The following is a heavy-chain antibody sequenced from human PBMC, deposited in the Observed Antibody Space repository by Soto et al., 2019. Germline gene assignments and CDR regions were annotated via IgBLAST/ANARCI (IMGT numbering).Heavy chain of an antibody. CDR2: IYYSGST. V-gene: IGHV4-31*03. D-gene: IGHD2-2*01. CDR1: GGSISSGGYY. J-gene: IGHJ5*02. Sequence: SEXLSLTCTVSGGSISSGGYYWSWIRQHPGKGLEWIGYIYYSGSTYYNPSLESRVTISVDTSKNQFSLKLSSVTAADTAVYYCARVLVYCSSTSCQEAWFDPWGQGTLVTVSS. CDR3: ARVLVYCSSTSCQEAWFDP.